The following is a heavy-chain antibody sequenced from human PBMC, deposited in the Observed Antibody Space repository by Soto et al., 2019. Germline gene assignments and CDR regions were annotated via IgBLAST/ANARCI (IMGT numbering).Heavy chain of an antibody. CDR3: GRSPRSCSNINCFSNCFES. Sequence: SETLSLTCSVSVGSINTFYWNWIRTHTGKGLEYIGYVSYSGTTYYNPSLKSRVTISVDTSKNQFSLRLTSVTAANTAVYFCGRSPRSCSNINCFSNCFESWVQETLFTVSS. CDR1: VGSINTFY. CDR2: VSYSGTT. J-gene: IGHJ5*01. D-gene: IGHD2-15*01. V-gene: IGHV4-59*01.